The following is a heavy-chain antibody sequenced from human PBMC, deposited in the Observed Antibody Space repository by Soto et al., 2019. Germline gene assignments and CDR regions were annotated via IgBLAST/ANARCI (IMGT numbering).Heavy chain of an antibody. D-gene: IGHD3-10*01. V-gene: IGHV3-7*02. CDR3: AYGSYLDS. CDR1: VFICGSHW. CDR2: IKKDGSEN. Sequence: PGRSPRLSCAAAVFICGSHWMNWVRQAPGKGLEWVANIKKDGSENYYVDSVKGRFTISRDNAKISLYLQMSSLRAEDTAVHHCAYGSYLDSCGQGNLVTVSS. J-gene: IGHJ4*02.